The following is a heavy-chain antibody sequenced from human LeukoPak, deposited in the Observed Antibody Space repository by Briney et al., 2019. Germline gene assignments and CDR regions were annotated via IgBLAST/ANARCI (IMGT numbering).Heavy chain of an antibody. D-gene: IGHD1-26*01. CDR3: ARDPYSGSYGADYYYYMDV. CDR1: GFTFSSYE. J-gene: IGHJ6*03. CDR2: ISSSGSTI. Sequence: GGSLRLSCAASGFTFSSYEMNWVRQAPGKGLEWVSYISSSGSTIYYADSVKGRFTVSRDNAKSSLYLQMNSLRAEDTAVYYCARDPYSGSYGADYYYYMDVWGKGTTVTISS. V-gene: IGHV3-48*03.